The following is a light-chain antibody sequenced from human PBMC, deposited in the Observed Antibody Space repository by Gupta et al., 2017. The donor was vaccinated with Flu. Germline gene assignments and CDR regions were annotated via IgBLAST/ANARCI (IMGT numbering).Light chain of an antibody. CDR1: QGSSNY. V-gene: IGKV1-27*01. CDR2: FAS. CDR3: QKYNRGPRT. Sequence: GDRGTSQCLASQGSSNYLAWYQQKPGKVPKLLIYFASTLPSGVPYRFSGGGSGTDFTLNISSLQPEDVATYYCQKYNRGPRTFGQGTKVEIK. J-gene: IGKJ1*01.